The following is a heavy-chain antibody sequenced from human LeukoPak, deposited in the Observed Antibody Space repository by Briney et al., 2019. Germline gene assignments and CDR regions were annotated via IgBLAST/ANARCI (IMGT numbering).Heavy chain of an antibody. D-gene: IGHD3-10*01. CDR3: ARESSGTYYNPLGYMDV. V-gene: IGHV4-4*07. CDR2: IFTSGIT. Sequence: SETLSLTCTVSGGSISIYYWNWIRQLAGKGLEWIGRIFTSGITNYNPSLKSRVTMSVDTSKNQFSLNLSSVTAADTAVYYCARESSGTYYNPLGYMDVWGNGTTVTVSS. J-gene: IGHJ6*03. CDR1: GGSISIYY.